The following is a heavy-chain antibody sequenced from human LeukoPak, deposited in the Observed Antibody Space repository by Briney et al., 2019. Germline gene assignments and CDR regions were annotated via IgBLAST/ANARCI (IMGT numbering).Heavy chain of an antibody. CDR3: ARGEYYYDSSGSQIPSFDY. Sequence: GASVKVSCKASGGTFSSYAISWVRQAPGQGLEWMGGIIPIFGTANYAQKFQGSVTITADESTSTAYMELSSLRSEDTAVYYCARGEYYYDSSGSQIPSFDYWGQGTLVTVSS. J-gene: IGHJ4*02. V-gene: IGHV1-69*13. CDR1: GGTFSSYA. D-gene: IGHD3-22*01. CDR2: IIPIFGTA.